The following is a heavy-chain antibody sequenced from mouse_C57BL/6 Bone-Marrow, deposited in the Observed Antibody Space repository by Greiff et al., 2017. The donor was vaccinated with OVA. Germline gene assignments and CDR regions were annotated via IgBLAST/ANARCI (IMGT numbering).Heavy chain of an antibody. D-gene: IGHD1-1*02. J-gene: IGHJ4*01. CDR3: ARQGVLCYAMAY. CDR2: ISSGGRYT. CDR1: GFTFSSYG. Sequence: EVQLVESVGDLVKPGGSLKLSCAASGFTFSSYGMSWVRQTPDKRLEWVATISSGGRYTDYPDSVKGRFTISSDNATNSLYRHMSSLKSEDTAMYYCARQGVLCYAMAYWGQGTSVTVSS. V-gene: IGHV5-6*01.